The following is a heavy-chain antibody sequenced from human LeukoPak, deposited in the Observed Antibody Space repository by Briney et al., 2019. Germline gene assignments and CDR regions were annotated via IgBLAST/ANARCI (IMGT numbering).Heavy chain of an antibody. Sequence: GGSLRLSCAASGFTFSSYGMHWVRQAPGKGLEWVAFIRYDGSNKYYADSVKGRFTISRDNSKNTLYLQMNSLRAEDTAVYYCAKDFGRLVVTPNYFDYWGQGTLVTVSS. CDR3: AKDFGRLVVTPNYFDY. CDR2: IRYDGSNK. J-gene: IGHJ4*02. D-gene: IGHD4-23*01. CDR1: GFTFSSYG. V-gene: IGHV3-30*02.